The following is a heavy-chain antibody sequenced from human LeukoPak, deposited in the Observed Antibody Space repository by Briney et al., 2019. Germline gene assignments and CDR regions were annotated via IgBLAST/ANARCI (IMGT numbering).Heavy chain of an antibody. D-gene: IGHD2-21*02. CDR2: IYFSGST. CDR3: ARGLGDRGY. CDR1: GGSISGYY. Sequence: PSETLSLTCTVSGGSISGYYWSWIRQSPGKGLEWIGYIYFSGSTNYNPSLKSRVTISVDTSKNQFSLKLSSVTAADTAVYYCARGLGDRGYWGQGTLVTVSS. J-gene: IGHJ4*02. V-gene: IGHV4-59*12.